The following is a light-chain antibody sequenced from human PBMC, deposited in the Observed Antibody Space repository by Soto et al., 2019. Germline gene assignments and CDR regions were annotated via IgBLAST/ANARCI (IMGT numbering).Light chain of an antibody. J-gene: IGKJ3*01. CDR2: WAS. Sequence: DIVMTQSPDSLAVSLGERATINCKSSQSILYSSNNKNYLAWFQQKPGQPPKLLIYWASTRESGVPDRFSGSGSGTDFTRTISSLQAEDVAVYYCQQYYGTPFTFGPGTKVDI. CDR3: QQYYGTPFT. CDR1: QSILYSSNNKNY. V-gene: IGKV4-1*01.